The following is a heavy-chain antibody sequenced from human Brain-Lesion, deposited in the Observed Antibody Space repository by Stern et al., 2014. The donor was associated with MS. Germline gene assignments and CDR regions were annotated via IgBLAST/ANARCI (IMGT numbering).Heavy chain of an antibody. CDR2: IFSTGET. CDR1: GFSLSNAAMG. Sequence: DSGPVLVKPTETLTLTCSVSGFSLSNAAMGVSWIRQPPGQALECLAHIFSTGETAYSTSLKSRLTISKDTSRSQVVLTMTNMDPVDTATYYCARMREYCSGGICFAGYYDSWGQGTLVTVSS. D-gene: IGHD2-15*01. J-gene: IGHJ4*02. CDR3: ARMREYCSGGICFAGYYDS. V-gene: IGHV2-26*01.